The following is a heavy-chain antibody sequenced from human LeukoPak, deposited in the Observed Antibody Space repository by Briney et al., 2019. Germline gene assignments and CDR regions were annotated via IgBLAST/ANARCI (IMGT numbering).Heavy chain of an antibody. CDR3: ASHSSGWYEEYFQH. CDR2: ISGSGGST. D-gene: IGHD6-19*01. V-gene: IGHV3-23*01. J-gene: IGHJ1*01. Sequence: GGSLRLSCAASGFTFSSYAMSWVRQAPGKGLEWVTAISGSGGSTYYADSVKGRFTISRDNSKNTLYLQMNSLRAEDTAVYYCASHSSGWYEEYFQHWGQGTLVTVSS. CDR1: GFTFSSYA.